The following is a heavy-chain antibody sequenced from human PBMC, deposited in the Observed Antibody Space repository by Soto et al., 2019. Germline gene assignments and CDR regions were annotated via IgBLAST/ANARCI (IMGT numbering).Heavy chain of an antibody. CDR3: AKGGRGSSGLDFDY. CDR2: ISGSGGDI. CDR1: GFTFSIYA. D-gene: IGHD6-6*01. J-gene: IGHJ4*02. Sequence: EVPLLESGGGLVQPGGSLRLSCAASGFTFSIYAMSWVRQAPGKGLEWVSTISGSGGDIYYADSVKGRFIISRDNPKYTLSLQMDSVRDEDTAVYYCAKGGRGSSGLDFDYWGQGTLVTVSS. V-gene: IGHV3-23*01.